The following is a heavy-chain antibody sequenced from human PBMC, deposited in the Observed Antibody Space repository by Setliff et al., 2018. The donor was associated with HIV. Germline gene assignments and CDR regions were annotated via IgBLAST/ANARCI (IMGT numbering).Heavy chain of an antibody. D-gene: IGHD1-26*01. Sequence: GGSLRLSCAASGFSFSDNVITWIRQAPGKGLEWVSLIGTINNTYYADSVKGRFTISRDDSQNTAFLQMNSLRPEDTAIYYCAKTLERKWEAFDGWGQGALVTVSS. CDR3: AKTLERKWEAFDG. J-gene: IGHJ4*02. CDR2: IGTINNT. V-gene: IGHV3-23*01. CDR1: GFSFSDNV.